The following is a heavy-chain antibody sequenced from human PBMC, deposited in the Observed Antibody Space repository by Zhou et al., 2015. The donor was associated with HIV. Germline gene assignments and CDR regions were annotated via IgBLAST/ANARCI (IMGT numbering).Heavy chain of an antibody. CDR3: AGMVLGYCSSTSCYGAFDI. J-gene: IGHJ3*02. D-gene: IGHD2-2*01. Sequence: QVQLVQSGAEVKKPGSSVKVSCKASGGTFSSYAISWVRQAPGQGLEWMGGIIPIFGTANYAQKFQGRVTITADESTSTAYMELSSLRSEDTAVYYCAGMVLGYCSSTSCYGAFDIWGQGDNGHRLF. CDR1: GGTFSSYA. CDR2: IIPIFGTA. V-gene: IGHV1-69*01.